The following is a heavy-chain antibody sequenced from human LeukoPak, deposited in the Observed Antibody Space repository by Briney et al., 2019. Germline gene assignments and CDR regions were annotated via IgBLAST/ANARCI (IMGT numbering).Heavy chain of an antibody. CDR2: ISSTGTHI. CDR1: GFTFSSYS. V-gene: IGHV3-21*01. D-gene: IGHD3-22*01. J-gene: IGHJ3*02. CDR3: ARGASSGYYYDAFDI. Sequence: PGGSLRLSCAASGFTFSSYSMNWVRQAPGYGLEWVSSISSTGTHIYYADSVKGRFTISRNNTKNSLYLQMNSLRAEDTAVYYCARGASSGYYYDAFDIWGQGTMVTVSS.